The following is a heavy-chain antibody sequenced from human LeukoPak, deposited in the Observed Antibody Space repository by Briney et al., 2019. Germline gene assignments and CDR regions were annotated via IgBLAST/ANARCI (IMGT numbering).Heavy chain of an antibody. Sequence: GGSLRLSCAASGFTFSSYAMSWVRQAPGKGLEWVSGISGSAGRTYYADSVKGRFTISRDNSKNTVFLQMNSRRAEDTAVYYCSKDASGTPFDYWGQGTLVTVSS. CDR1: GFTFSSYA. V-gene: IGHV3-23*01. D-gene: IGHD2-2*01. J-gene: IGHJ4*02. CDR2: ISGSAGRT. CDR3: SKDASGTPFDY.